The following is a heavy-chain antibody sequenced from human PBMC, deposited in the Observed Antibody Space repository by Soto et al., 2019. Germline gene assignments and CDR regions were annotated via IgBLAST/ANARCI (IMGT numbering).Heavy chain of an antibody. J-gene: IGHJ4*02. CDR3: ASFKVNDRVLAY. CDR2: IYHNGRS. CDR1: SGPVSSGGYC. V-gene: IGHV4-30-2*01. D-gene: IGHD1-1*01. Sequence: SETISLTYAVCSGPVSSGGYCWSWIRQPPGKGLEWIGYIYHNGRSYYNPSLKSRVTISVDRSKNQLSLKLSSVTAADTAMYYCASFKVNDRVLAYWGQGTLVTVSS.